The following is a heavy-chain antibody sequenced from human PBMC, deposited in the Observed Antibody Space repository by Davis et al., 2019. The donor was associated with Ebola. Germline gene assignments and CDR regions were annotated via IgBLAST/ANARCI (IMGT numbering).Heavy chain of an antibody. CDR1: GYTFTSYA. J-gene: IGHJ6*02. CDR3: ARVGIWSYYYGMDV. V-gene: IGHV1-3*01. Sequence: AASVKVSCKASGYTFTSYAMHWVRQAPGQRLEWMGWINAGNGNTKYSQKFQGRVTITRDTSASTAYMELSSLRFEDTAVYYCARVGIWSYYYGMDVWGQGTTVTVSS. CDR2: INAGNGNT. D-gene: IGHD6-13*01.